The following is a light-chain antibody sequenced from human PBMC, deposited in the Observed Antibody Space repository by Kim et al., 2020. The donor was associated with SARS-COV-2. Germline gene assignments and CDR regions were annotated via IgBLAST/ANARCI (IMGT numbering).Light chain of an antibody. CDR3: QQSYSTRVT. Sequence: ASVGVCVTITCRASQSISSYLNWYQQKPGRAPRLLIYAASSLQSGVPSRFSGSGSGTDFTLTISSLQPEDFATYYCQQSYSTRVTFGQGTRLEIK. J-gene: IGKJ5*01. V-gene: IGKV1-39*01. CDR2: AAS. CDR1: QSISSY.